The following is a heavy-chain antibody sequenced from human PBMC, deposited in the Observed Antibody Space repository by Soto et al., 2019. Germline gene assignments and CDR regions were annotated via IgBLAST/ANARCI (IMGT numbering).Heavy chain of an antibody. Sequence: GGSLRLSCAASGFTFSLYSMNWVRQAPGRGLEWVSYIGSSSSIRYYADSVKGRFTISRDNAENSLYLQMNSLRAEDTAVYYCARGVGYCSGGSCYNWFDPWGQGTLVTVSS. V-gene: IGHV3-48*01. D-gene: IGHD2-15*01. CDR3: ARGVGYCSGGSCYNWFDP. CDR2: IGSSSSIR. CDR1: GFTFSLYS. J-gene: IGHJ5*02.